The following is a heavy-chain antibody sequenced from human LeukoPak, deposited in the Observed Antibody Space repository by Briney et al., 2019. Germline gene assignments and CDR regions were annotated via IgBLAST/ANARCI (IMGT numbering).Heavy chain of an antibody. D-gene: IGHD6-13*01. V-gene: IGHV3-11*01. CDR2: ISGSGGSI. Sequence: PGGSLRLSCAASGFTFSDYYMSWIGQAPGKGPEWVSYISGSGGSISYADSVKGRFTISRDNAKNSLYLQMNSLRAEDTAIYYCARAPYSSTWYYFDYWGQGTLVTVSS. CDR1: GFTFSDYY. J-gene: IGHJ4*02. CDR3: ARAPYSSTWYYFDY.